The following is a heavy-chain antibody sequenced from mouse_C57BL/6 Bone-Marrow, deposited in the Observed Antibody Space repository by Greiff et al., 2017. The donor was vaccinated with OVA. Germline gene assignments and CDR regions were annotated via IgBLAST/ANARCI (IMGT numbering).Heavy chain of an antibody. D-gene: IGHD1-1*01. CDR3: ARALRFLYWYFDV. CDR2: IDPSDSET. CDR1: GYTFTSYW. Sequence: VQLQQPGAELVRPGSSVKLSCKASGYTFTSYWMHWVKQRPIQGLEWIGNIDPSDSETHYNQKFKDKATLTVDKSSSTAYMQLSSLTSEDSAVYYCARALRFLYWYFDVWGTGTTVTVSS. J-gene: IGHJ1*03. V-gene: IGHV1-52*01.